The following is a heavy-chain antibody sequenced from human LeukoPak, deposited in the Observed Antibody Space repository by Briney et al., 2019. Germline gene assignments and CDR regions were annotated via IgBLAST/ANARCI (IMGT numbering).Heavy chain of an antibody. V-gene: IGHV4-39*01. Sequence: SETLSLTCTVSGGSISSSNYYWGWIRQPPGKGVEWIGSIYYSGSTYYNPSLKSRVTISVDTSKNQFSLKLSSVTAADTAVYYCARHPVIWPQYPSWGQGTLVTVSS. CDR1: GGSISSSNYY. CDR3: ARHPVIWPQYPS. D-gene: IGHD5-24*01. CDR2: IYYSGST. J-gene: IGHJ5*02.